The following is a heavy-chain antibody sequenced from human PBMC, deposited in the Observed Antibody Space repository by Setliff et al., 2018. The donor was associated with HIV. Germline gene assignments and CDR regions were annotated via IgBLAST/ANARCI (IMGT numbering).Heavy chain of an antibody. CDR3: ARDGGLPPDYYYYYGMDV. V-gene: IGHV4-59*01. Sequence: SETLSLTCTVSGGSMSGLYWSWIRQPPGKGLEWIGYIYYIGNTNYNPSLKSRVTISVDTYKNQFSLKLSSVTAADTAVYYCARDGGLPPDYYYYYGMDVWGQGTTVTVSS. J-gene: IGHJ6*02. D-gene: IGHD5-12*01. CDR2: IYYIGNT. CDR1: GGSMSGLY.